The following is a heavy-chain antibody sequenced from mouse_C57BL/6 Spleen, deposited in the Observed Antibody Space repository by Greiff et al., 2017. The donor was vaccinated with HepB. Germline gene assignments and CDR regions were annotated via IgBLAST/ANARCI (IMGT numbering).Heavy chain of an antibody. D-gene: IGHD3-3*01. CDR1: GFTFSDYG. CDR3: ARGAGTPLFDY. CDR2: ISSGSSTI. V-gene: IGHV5-17*01. Sequence: DVHLVESGGGLVKPGGSLKLSCAASGFTFSDYGMHWVRQAPEKGLEWVAYISSGSSTIYYADTVKGRFTISRDNAKNTLFLQMTSLRSEDTAMYYCARGAGTPLFDYWGQGTTLTVSS. J-gene: IGHJ2*01.